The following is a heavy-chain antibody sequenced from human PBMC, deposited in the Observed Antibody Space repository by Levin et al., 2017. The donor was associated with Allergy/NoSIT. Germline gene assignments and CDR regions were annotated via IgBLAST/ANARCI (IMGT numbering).Heavy chain of an antibody. D-gene: IGHD3-22*01. CDR2: ISSSSSYI. CDR3: ARDSYSGPYYYDSSGLQPYGMDV. Sequence: GGSLRLSCAASGFTFSSYSMNWVRQAPGKGLEWVSSISSSSSYIYYADSVKGRFTISRDNAKNSLYLQMNSLRAEDTAVYYCARDSYSGPYYYDSSGLQPYGMDVWGQGTTVTVSS. J-gene: IGHJ6*02. CDR1: GFTFSSYS. V-gene: IGHV3-21*01.